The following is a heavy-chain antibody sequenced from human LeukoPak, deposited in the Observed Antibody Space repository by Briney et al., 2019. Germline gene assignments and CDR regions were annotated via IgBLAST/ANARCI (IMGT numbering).Heavy chain of an antibody. CDR3: ARGGDYMGSGWYVDY. CDR2: IIPILGIA. V-gene: IGHV1-69*04. Sequence: SVKVSCKASGGTFSSYAISWVRQAPGQGLEWMGRIIPILGIANYTQKFQGRVTITADKSTSTAYMELSSLRSDDTAVYYCARGGDYMGSGWYVDYWGQGTLVTVSS. CDR1: GGTFSSYA. D-gene: IGHD6-19*01. J-gene: IGHJ4*02.